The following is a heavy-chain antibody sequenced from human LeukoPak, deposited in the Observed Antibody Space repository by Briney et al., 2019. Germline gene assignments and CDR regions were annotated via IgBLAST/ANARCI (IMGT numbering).Heavy chain of an antibody. CDR2: IYTSGNT. V-gene: IGHV4-61*02. J-gene: IGHJ4*02. Sequence: SETLSLTCTVSGGSISSGGYYWSWIRQPAGKGLEWIGRIYTSGNTNYNPSLKSRVTISADTSKNQFSLKLYSVTAADTAVYYCATRKLGNDYWGQGTLVTVSS. CDR3: ATRKLGNDY. D-gene: IGHD7-27*01. CDR1: GGSISSGGYY.